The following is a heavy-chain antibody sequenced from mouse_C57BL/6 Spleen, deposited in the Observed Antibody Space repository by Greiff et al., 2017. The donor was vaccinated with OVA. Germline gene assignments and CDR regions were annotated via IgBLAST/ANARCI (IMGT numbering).Heavy chain of an antibody. CDR3: ARGGASTDYYAMDY. J-gene: IGHJ4*01. CDR1: GYAFSSSW. D-gene: IGHD1-1*01. V-gene: IGHV1-82*01. Sequence: QVQLQQSGPELVKPGASVKISCKASGYAFSSSWMNWVKQRPGKGLEWIGRIYPGDGDTNYNGKFKGKATLTADKSSSTAYMQLSSLTSEDSAVYFCARGGASTDYYAMDYWGQGTSVTVSS. CDR2: IYPGDGDT.